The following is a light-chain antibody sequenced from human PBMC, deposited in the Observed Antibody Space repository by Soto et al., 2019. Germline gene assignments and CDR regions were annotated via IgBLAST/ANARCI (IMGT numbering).Light chain of an antibody. CDR3: QSYDSSLSAVV. CDR1: SSKIGAGYE. CDR2: GNS. J-gene: IGLJ2*01. V-gene: IGLV1-40*01. Sequence: QSVLTQPPSVSGAPGQRVTISCTGSSSKIGAGYEVHRDQQLPGTAPKLLIYGNSNRPSGVPDRFSGAKSGTSASLAIAGLQAEDEADYYCQSYDSSLSAVVFGGGTKLTVL.